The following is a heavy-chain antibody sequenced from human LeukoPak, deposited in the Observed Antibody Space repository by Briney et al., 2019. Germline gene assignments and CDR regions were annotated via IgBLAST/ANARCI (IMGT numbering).Heavy chain of an antibody. V-gene: IGHV1-46*01. CDR2: INPSGANT. J-gene: IGHJ4*02. CDR1: GYTFTNFY. D-gene: IGHD3-22*01. CDR3: ARAEYYDSSGYFYY. Sequence: ASVKVSCKTSGYTFTNFYMHWVRQAPGQGLEWMGIINPSGANTGYAQKFQGRVTMTRDTSTSTVYMELSSLRSEDTAVYYCARAEYYDSSGYFYYWGQGTLVTVSS.